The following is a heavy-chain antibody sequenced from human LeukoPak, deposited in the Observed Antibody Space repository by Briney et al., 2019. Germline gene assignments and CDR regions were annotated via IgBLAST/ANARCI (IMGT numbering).Heavy chain of an antibody. Sequence: GGSLRLSCSGFGFGLSTHWMHWVRQAPGKGPVWVSRVSSDETSTDYADSVKGRFTISRDNTRNFLYLQMSSLRVEDTAVYYCVRAVTGSRNAFDVWGQGTMVTVSS. CDR2: VSSDETST. D-gene: IGHD4-11*01. CDR3: VRAVTGSRNAFDV. CDR1: GFGLSTHW. V-gene: IGHV3-74*01. J-gene: IGHJ3*01.